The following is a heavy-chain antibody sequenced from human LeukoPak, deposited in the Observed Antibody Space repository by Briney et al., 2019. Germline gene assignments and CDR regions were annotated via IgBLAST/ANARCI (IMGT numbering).Heavy chain of an antibody. Sequence: ASVKVSCKASGYTFTSYGISWVRQAPGQGLEWMGWISAYNGNTNYAQKLQGRVTMTTDTSTSTAYMELRSLRSDDTAVYYCARVDSWWELLGIFDYWGQGTLVTVSS. V-gene: IGHV1-18*01. CDR2: ISAYNGNT. CDR1: GYTFTSYG. CDR3: ARVDSWWELLGIFDY. D-gene: IGHD1-26*01. J-gene: IGHJ4*02.